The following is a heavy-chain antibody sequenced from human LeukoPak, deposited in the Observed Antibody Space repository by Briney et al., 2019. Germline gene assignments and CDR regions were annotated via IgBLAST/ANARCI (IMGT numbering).Heavy chain of an antibody. CDR1: RFIFSNYL. J-gene: IGHJ4*02. CDR2: INQDGSQI. D-gene: IGHD7-27*01. V-gene: IGHV3-7*01. Sequence: PGGALRLSCARSRFIFSNYLLRSVRQAPGKGLEWVAHINQDGSQIYYVDSVKGRFTISRDNAKNSLCLQMNSLRAEDTAVYYCVRRGSVWGDHWGQGTLVSVSS. CDR3: VRRGSVWGDH.